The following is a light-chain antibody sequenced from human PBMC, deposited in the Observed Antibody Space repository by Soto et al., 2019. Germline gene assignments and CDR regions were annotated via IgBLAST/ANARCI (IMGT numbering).Light chain of an antibody. CDR2: DVS. CDR3: FSYSDTYTYL. CDR1: SSDIGGYHH. Sequence: QSVLTQPPSASGSPGQSVTISCIGTSSDIGGYHHVSWYQQYPSKAPRVMIYDVSERPSGVPDRFSGSKSGNTASLTVSGLQAEDEADYYCFSYSDTYTYLFGTGTKLTVL. J-gene: IGLJ1*01. V-gene: IGLV2-8*01.